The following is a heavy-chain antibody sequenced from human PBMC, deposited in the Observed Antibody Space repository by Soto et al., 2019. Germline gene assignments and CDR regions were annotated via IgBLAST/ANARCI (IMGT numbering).Heavy chain of an antibody. D-gene: IGHD3-22*01. Sequence: PETLSLTCTVSGGSISLYYWSWIRLPPGKGLEWIGHIYYSGSTNYNSSLKSRVTISVDTSKNQFSLKLSSVTAADTALYYCARLGQYDSSGYDAFDIWGQGTMVTVS. CDR1: GGSISLYY. J-gene: IGHJ3*02. CDR3: ARLGQYDSSGYDAFDI. CDR2: IYYSGST. V-gene: IGHV4-59*08.